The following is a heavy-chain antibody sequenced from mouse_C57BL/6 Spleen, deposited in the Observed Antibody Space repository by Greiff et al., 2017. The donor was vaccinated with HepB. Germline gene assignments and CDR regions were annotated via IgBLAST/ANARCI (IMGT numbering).Heavy chain of an antibody. CDR3: ARRGLRDWYFDV. V-gene: IGHV1-76*01. J-gene: IGHJ1*03. D-gene: IGHD3-1*01. CDR2: IYPGSGNT. Sequence: QVQLQQSGAELVRPGASVKLSCKASGYTFTDYYINWVKQRPGQGLEWIARIYPGSGNTYYNEKFKGKATLTAEKSSSTAYMQLSSLTSEDSAVYFCARRGLRDWYFDVWGTGTTVTVSS. CDR1: GYTFTDYY.